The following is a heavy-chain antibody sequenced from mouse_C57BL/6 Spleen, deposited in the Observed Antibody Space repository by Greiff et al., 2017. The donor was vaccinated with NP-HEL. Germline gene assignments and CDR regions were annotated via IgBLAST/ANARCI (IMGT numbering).Heavy chain of an antibody. CDR1: GYTFTDYE. Sequence: QVQLQQSGAELVRPGASVTLSCKASGYTFTDYEMHWVKQTPVHGLEWIGAIDPETGGTAYNQKFKGKAILTADKSSSTAYMELRSLTSEDSAVYYCTSYYYGSSPGGFAYWGQGTLVTVSA. J-gene: IGHJ3*01. D-gene: IGHD1-1*01. CDR3: TSYYYGSSPGGFAY. CDR2: IDPETGGT. V-gene: IGHV1-15*01.